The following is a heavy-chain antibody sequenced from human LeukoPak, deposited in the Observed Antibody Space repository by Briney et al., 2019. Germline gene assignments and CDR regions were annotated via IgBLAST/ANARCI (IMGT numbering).Heavy chain of an antibody. Sequence: ASVKVSCKASGYTFTSYAMHWARQAPGQRLEWMGWINAGNGNTKYSQKFQGRVTITRDTSASTAYMELSSLRSEDTAVYYCARDYNRIAVASLGYFDLWGRGTLVTVSS. CDR3: ARDYNRIAVASLGYFDL. CDR2: INAGNGNT. D-gene: IGHD6-19*01. J-gene: IGHJ2*01. V-gene: IGHV1-3*01. CDR1: GYTFTSYA.